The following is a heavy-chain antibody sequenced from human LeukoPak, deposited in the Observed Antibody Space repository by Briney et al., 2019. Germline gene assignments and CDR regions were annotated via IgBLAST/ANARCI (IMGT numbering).Heavy chain of an antibody. V-gene: IGHV1-46*01. Sequence: GASVKVSCKASGYTFTTYYMHWVRQAPGQGLEWMGIINPSGGSPTYAQRLQGRVTMTRDMSTTTFYMEFTSLRSEDTAVYYCARDRDGSGSGFDYWGQGTLVTVSS. CDR1: GYTFTTYY. D-gene: IGHD3-10*01. CDR3: ARDRDGSGSGFDY. CDR2: INPSGGSP. J-gene: IGHJ4*02.